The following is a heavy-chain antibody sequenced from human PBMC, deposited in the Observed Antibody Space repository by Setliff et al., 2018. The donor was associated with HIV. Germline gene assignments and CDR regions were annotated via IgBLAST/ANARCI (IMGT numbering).Heavy chain of an antibody. V-gene: IGHV4-34*01. J-gene: IGHJ4*02. CDR3: ARGSYYDTSGYRPGYFDY. Sequence: SETLSLTCAVYGGSFSGFYWTWIRQPPGKGLEWIGDIDHIGRTNYNPSLKSRATISVYTTKNQFLLKLRSVTAADTAVYYCARGSYYDTSGYRPGYFDYWGQETLVT. D-gene: IGHD3-22*01. CDR1: GGSFSGFY. CDR2: IDHIGRT.